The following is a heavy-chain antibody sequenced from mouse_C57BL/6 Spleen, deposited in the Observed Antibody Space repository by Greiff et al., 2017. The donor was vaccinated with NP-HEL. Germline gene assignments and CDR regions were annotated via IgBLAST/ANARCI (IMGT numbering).Heavy chain of an antibody. J-gene: IGHJ4*01. D-gene: IGHD2-4*01. CDR2: IDPSDSYT. CDR3: ERELRRAMDY. V-gene: IGHV1-69*01. CDR1: GYSFTSYW. Sequence: QVQLQQPGAELVMPGASVKLSCKASGYSFTSYWMHWVKQSPGQGLEWIGEIDPSDSYTNYNQKFKGKATLTVDQSSSTAYMQLTSLTSEDSAIYYCERELRRAMDYWGKGTSVTVSS.